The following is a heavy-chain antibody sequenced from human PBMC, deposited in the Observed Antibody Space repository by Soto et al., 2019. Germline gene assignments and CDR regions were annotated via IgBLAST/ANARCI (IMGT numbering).Heavy chain of an antibody. J-gene: IGHJ6*02. CDR3: ARDYDFWSGGYYYYGMDV. Sequence: GASVKVSCKASGYTFTSYAMHWVRQAPGQRLEWMGWINAGNGNTKYSQKFQGRVTITRDTSASTAYMELSSLRSEDTAVYYCARDYDFWSGGYYYYGMDVWGQGTTVTVSS. D-gene: IGHD3-3*01. CDR2: INAGNGNT. V-gene: IGHV1-3*01. CDR1: GYTFTSYA.